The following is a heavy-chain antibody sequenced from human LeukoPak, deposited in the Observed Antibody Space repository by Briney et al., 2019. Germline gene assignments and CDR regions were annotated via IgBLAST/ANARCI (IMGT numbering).Heavy chain of an antibody. V-gene: IGHV3-30*04. CDR1: GFTFSSYA. CDR2: ISYDGSNK. D-gene: IGHD6-19*01. J-gene: IGHJ5*02. CDR3: ARDSTSGWYSFWFDP. Sequence: PGRSLRLSCAASGFTFSSYAMHWVRQAPGKGLEWVAVISYDGSNKYYADSVKGRFTISRDNSKNTLYLQMNSLRAEDTAVYYCARDSTSGWYSFWFDPWGQGTLDTVSS.